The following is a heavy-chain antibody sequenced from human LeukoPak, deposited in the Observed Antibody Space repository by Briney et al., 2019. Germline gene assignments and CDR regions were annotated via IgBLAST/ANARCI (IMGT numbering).Heavy chain of an antibody. CDR3: AKDPRSPITMVRGVIRYFDY. Sequence: GESLRLSCAASGFTFSSYGMHWVRQAPGKGLEWVAFIRYDGSNKYYADSVKGRFTISRDNPKNTLYLQMNSLRAEDTAVYYCAKDPRSPITMVRGVIRYFDYWGQGTLVTVSS. J-gene: IGHJ4*02. CDR1: GFTFSSYG. D-gene: IGHD3-10*01. CDR2: IRYDGSNK. V-gene: IGHV3-30*02.